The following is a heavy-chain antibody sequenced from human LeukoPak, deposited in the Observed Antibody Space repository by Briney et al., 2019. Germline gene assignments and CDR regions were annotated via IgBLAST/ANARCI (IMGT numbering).Heavy chain of an antibody. D-gene: IGHD2-15*01. J-gene: IGHJ6*02. Sequence: GESLKISCKRSGDSFTSYWIGWVRQMPGKGLEWMGIICPGDSDTRYSPSFQGQVTISADKSISTAYLQWSSLKASDTAMYYCARHRSLHSSGGSCCYGMDVWGQGTTVTVSS. CDR1: GDSFTSYW. CDR3: ARHRSLHSSGGSCCYGMDV. CDR2: ICPGDSDT. V-gene: IGHV5-51*01.